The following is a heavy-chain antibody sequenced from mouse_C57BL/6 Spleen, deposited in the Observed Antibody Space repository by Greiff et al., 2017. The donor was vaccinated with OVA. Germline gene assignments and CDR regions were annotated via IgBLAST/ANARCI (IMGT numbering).Heavy chain of an antibody. Sequence: VKLVESGPGLVAPSQSLSITCPVSGFSLTSYGVSWVRQPPGKGLEWLGVIWGDGSTHSHSALISRLSISKYNSKSQFVLKLNSLQTDDTATYYCAKKGYYYGISYHWYFDVGGTGTTVTVSS. J-gene: IGHJ1*03. D-gene: IGHD1-1*01. CDR1: GFSLTSYG. CDR3: AKKGYYYGISYHWYFDV. CDR2: IWGDGST. V-gene: IGHV2-3*01.